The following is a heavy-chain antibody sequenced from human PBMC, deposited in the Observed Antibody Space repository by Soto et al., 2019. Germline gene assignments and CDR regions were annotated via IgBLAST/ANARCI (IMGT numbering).Heavy chain of an antibody. V-gene: IGHV1-2*02. J-gene: IGHJ4*02. CDR3: AGRIAVAGLDY. Sequence: ASVKVSCKASGYTFTHHYIHWVRQAPGQGLDWVGVINPNSGGTNYAQKFQGRVTMTRDTSISTAYMELSRLRSDDTAVYYCAGRIAVAGLDYWGQGTLVTVSS. D-gene: IGHD6-19*01. CDR1: GYTFTHHY. CDR2: INPNSGGT.